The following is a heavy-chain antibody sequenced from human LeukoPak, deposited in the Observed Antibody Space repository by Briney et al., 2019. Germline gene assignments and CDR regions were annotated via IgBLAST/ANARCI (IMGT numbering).Heavy chain of an antibody. Sequence: GGSLRLSCAASGFTFSSYAMSWVRQAPGEGLEWVSAISGSGGSTYYADSVKGRFTISRDNSKNTLYLQMNSLGAEDTAVYYCAKGGYDFWSGYLDYWGQGTLVTVSS. D-gene: IGHD3-3*01. CDR2: ISGSGGST. CDR3: AKGGYDFWSGYLDY. CDR1: GFTFSSYA. J-gene: IGHJ4*02. V-gene: IGHV3-23*01.